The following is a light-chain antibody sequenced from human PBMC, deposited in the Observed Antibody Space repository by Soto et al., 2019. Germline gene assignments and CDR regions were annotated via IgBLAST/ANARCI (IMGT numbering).Light chain of an antibody. J-gene: IGLJ1*01. V-gene: IGLV2-14*01. CDR1: SSEVGGYDY. CDR3: SSYTSSITLGV. Sequence: QSVLTQPASVSGSPGQSITISCTGTSSEVGGYDYVSWYQQHPGKAPKLMIYDVSNRPSGVSNRFSGSKSGSTASLTISGLQDEDEADYYCSSYTSSITLGVFGTGTKVTVL. CDR2: DVS.